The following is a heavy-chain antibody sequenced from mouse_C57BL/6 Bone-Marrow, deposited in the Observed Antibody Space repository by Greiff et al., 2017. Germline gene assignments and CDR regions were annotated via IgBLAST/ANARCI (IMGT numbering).Heavy chain of an antibody. J-gene: IGHJ4*01. V-gene: IGHV1-67*01. CDR2: ISTYYGDA. D-gene: IGHD2-4*01. CDR3: ARYDYDVCAMDY. CDR1: GYTFTDYA. Sequence: QVQLQQSGPELVRPGVSVKISCKGSGYTFTDYAMHWVKQSHAKSLEWIGVISTYYGDASYNQKFKDKGTMTVDKSSCTAYMELARLTSEDSAGYYCARYDYDVCAMDYWGQGTSVTVSS.